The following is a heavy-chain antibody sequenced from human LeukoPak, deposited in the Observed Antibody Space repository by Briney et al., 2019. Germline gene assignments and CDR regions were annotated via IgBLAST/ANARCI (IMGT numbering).Heavy chain of an antibody. J-gene: IGHJ3*02. D-gene: IGHD6-6*01. CDR1: GGSISSYY. V-gene: IGHV4-59*12. CDR2: IYYSGST. CDR3: AREIAALAFDI. Sequence: ETLSLTCTVSGGSISSYYWSWIRQPPGKGLEWIGYIYYSGSTNYNPSLKSRVTMSVDTSKNQFSLKLSSVTAADTAVYYCAREIAALAFDIWGQGTMVTVSS.